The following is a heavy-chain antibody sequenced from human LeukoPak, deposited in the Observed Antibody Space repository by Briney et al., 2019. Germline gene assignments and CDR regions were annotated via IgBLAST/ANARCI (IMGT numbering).Heavy chain of an antibody. Sequence: GGSLRLSCAASGFTFDDYAMHWVRQAPGKGLEWVSGISWNSGSIGYADSVKGRFTISRDNSKNTLYLQMNSLRAEDTAVYYCAKEGSSMIVVVIPYYFDYWGQGTLVTVSS. CDR1: GFTFDDYA. D-gene: IGHD3-22*01. CDR2: ISWNSGSI. J-gene: IGHJ4*02. CDR3: AKEGSSMIVVVIPYYFDY. V-gene: IGHV3-9*01.